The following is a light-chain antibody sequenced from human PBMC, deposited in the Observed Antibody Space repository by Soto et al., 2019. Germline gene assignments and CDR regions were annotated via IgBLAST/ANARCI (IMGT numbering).Light chain of an antibody. CDR1: SSDVGSYNY. CDR2: EVS. J-gene: IGLJ3*02. V-gene: IGLV2-14*01. CDR3: SSYTSTATRV. Sequence: QSALTQPASVSGSPGQSITISCTGTSSDVGSYNYVSWYQQHPGKAPKLMIYEVSNLPSGVSDRFSGSKSGNTASLTISGLQAEDEADYYCSSYTSTATRVFGGGTQLTVL.